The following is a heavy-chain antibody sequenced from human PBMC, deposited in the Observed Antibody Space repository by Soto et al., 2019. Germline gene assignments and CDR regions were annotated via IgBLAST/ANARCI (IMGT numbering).Heavy chain of an antibody. J-gene: IGHJ6*02. CDR3: ARDPPATRNGMDV. CDR2: IYSGGST. V-gene: IGHV3-53*02. CDR1: GFTVSSNY. Sequence: EVQLVETGGGLIQPGGSLRLSCAASGFTVSSNYMSWVRQAPGKGLEWVSVIYSGGSTYYADSVRGRFTISRDNSKNTLYLQMKSLRAEDTAVYYCARDPPATRNGMDVWGQWTTVTVSS.